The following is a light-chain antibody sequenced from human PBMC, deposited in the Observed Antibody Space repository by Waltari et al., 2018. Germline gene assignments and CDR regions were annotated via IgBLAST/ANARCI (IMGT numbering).Light chain of an antibody. Sequence: DIVMTQSPDSLAVSLGERATINCKSSQSVLYSSNNKNYLAWYQQKPGQPPKLLIYWASTRESGVPDRFSGSGSGTAFTLTISSLQAEDVAVYYCQQYLSTPPTFGQGTKVEIK. CDR2: WAS. CDR1: QSVLYSSNNKNY. V-gene: IGKV4-1*01. J-gene: IGKJ1*01. CDR3: QQYLSTPPT.